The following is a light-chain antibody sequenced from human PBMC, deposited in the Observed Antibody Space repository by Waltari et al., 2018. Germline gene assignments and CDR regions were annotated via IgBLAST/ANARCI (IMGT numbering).Light chain of an antibody. CDR3: QHRSVWPLT. J-gene: IGKJ4*01. CDR2: DTS. CDR1: QSVRSY. V-gene: IGKV3-11*01. Sequence: IVLTQSPATLSLFPGERATLSCRASQSVRSYLAWYQQKPGQAPRLLIYDTSYRATGVPVRFSGSGSGTDYTLTISSLGPEDFAVYYCQHRSVWPLTFGGGTKVEMK.